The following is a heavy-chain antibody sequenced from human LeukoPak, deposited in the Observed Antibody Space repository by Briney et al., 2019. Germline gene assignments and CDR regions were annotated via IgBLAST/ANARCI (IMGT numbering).Heavy chain of an antibody. CDR1: GYTFTVYY. V-gene: IGHV1-2*02. CDR3: ARAERVTMIVKI. J-gene: IGHJ3*02. D-gene: IGHD3-22*01. CDR2: INPNSGGT. Sequence: GASVRVSCKASGYTFTVYYMHWGRQAPGQGLGWVGWINPNSGGTNYEQKFQGRVTMTRNTSISTAYMELSSLRSEDTAVYYFARAERVTMIVKIWGQGTMVTVSS.